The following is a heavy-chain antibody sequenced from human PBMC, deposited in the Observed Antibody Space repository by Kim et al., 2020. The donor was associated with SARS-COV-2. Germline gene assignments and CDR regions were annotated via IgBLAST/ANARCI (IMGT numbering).Heavy chain of an antibody. CDR2: ISISGSPI. J-gene: IGHJ6*02. CDR3: ARDGGFV. CDR1: GFTFSSYE. D-gene: IGHD3-3*01. Sequence: GGSLRLSCAASGFTFSSYEMNWVRQTPGKGLEWISYISISGSPIYYADSVKGRFTISRDNAKNSLYLQMNSLRAEDTAVYYCARDGGFVWGQGTTVTVSS. V-gene: IGHV3-48*03.